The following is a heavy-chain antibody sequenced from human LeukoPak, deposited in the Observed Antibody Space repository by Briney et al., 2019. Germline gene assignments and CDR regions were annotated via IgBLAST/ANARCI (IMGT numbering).Heavy chain of an antibody. D-gene: IGHD4-23*01. CDR2: IYHSGST. CDR1: GGSISSSNW. Sequence: SETLSLTCAVSGGSISSSNWWSWVRQPPGKGLEWFGEIYHSGSTNYNPSLKSRVTISVDKSKNQFSLKLSSVTAADTAVFYCVRDPLHDYGGNSPLDYWGQGTLVTVSS. CDR3: VRDPLHDYGGNSPLDY. J-gene: IGHJ4*02. V-gene: IGHV4-4*02.